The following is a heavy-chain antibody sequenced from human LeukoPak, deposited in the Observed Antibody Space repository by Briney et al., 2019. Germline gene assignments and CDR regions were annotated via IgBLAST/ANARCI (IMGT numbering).Heavy chain of an antibody. J-gene: IGHJ6*03. CDR1: GSTFSSYW. Sequence: GGSLRLSCAASGSTFSSYWMSWVRQAPGKGLEWVANIKQDGSEKYYVDSVKGRFTISRDNAKNSLYLQMNSLRAEDTAVYYCARALADYDFWSGYFAIGDYYMDVWGKGTTVAVSS. V-gene: IGHV3-7*01. D-gene: IGHD3-3*01. CDR2: IKQDGSEK. CDR3: ARALADYDFWSGYFAIGDYYMDV.